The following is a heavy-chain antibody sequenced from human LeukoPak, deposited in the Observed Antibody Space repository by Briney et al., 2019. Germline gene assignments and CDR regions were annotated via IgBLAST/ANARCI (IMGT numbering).Heavy chain of an antibody. Sequence: YPSETLSLTCAVYGGSFSGYYWSWIRQPPGKGLEWIGEINHSGSTNYNPSLKSRVTISVDTSKNQFSLKLSSVTAADTAVYYCARGSSSGYYPIDYWGQGTLVTVSS. D-gene: IGHD3-22*01. CDR2: INHSGST. V-gene: IGHV4-34*01. J-gene: IGHJ4*02. CDR3: ARGSSSGYYPIDY. CDR1: GGSFSGYY.